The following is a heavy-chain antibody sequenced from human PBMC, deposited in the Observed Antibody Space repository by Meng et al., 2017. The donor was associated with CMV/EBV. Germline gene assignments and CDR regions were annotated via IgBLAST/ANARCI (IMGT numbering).Heavy chain of an antibody. D-gene: IGHD2-2*01. CDR3: ASAGCSSTSCHKGDAFDI. J-gene: IGHJ3*02. V-gene: IGHV1-46*01. CDR1: GYTFTSYY. Sequence: ASVKVSCKASGYTFTSYYMHWVRQAPGQGLEWMGIINPSGGSTSYAQKFQGRATMTRDTSTSTVYMELSSLRSEDTAVYYCASAGCSSTSCHKGDAFDIWGQGTMVTVSS. CDR2: INPSGGST.